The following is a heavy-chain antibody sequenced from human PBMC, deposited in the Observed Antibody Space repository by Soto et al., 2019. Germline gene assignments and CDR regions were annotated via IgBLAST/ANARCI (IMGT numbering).Heavy chain of an antibody. CDR3: AKRRVVGNSVIDY. CDR2: ISGSGGNT. V-gene: IGHV3-23*01. J-gene: IGHJ4*02. Sequence: EVQLLESGGGLVQPGGSLRLSCAASGFTFSNYGMSWVRQAPGKGLEWGSAISGSGGNTYYADSVKGRFTISRDNSKNTLYLQMNSLRAEDTAVYYCAKRRVVGNSVIDYWGQGTLVTVSS. CDR1: GFTFSNYG. D-gene: IGHD3-22*01.